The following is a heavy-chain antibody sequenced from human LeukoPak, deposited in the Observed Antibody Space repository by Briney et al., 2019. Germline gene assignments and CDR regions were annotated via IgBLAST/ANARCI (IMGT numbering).Heavy chain of an antibody. CDR3: ASLEGYSSSWYTQDYFDY. Sequence: SVKVSCKASGGTFSSYAISWVRQAPGQGLEWMGGIIPIFGTANYAQKFQGRVTITADESTSTAYMELSSLRSEDTAVYYCASLEGYSSSWYTQDYFDYWGQGTLVTVSS. J-gene: IGHJ4*02. CDR1: GGTFSSYA. D-gene: IGHD6-13*01. V-gene: IGHV1-69*13. CDR2: IIPIFGTA.